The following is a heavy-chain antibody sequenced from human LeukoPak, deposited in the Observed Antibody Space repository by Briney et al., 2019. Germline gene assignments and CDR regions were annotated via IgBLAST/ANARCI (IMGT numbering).Heavy chain of an antibody. CDR1: GYTFTSYD. CDR3: ATDSNGYNWFDP. V-gene: IGHV1-8*01. CDR2: MNPNSGNT. J-gene: IGHJ5*02. Sequence: AASVKVSCKASGYTFTSYDINWVRQATGQGLEWMGWMNPNSGNTGYAQKFQGRVTMTRNTSISTAYMELSSLRSEDTAVYYCATDSNGYNWFDPWGQGTLVTVSS. D-gene: IGHD6-19*01.